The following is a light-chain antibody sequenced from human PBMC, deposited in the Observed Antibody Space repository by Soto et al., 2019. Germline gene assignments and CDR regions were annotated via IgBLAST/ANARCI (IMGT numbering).Light chain of an antibody. V-gene: IGLV2-11*01. CDR2: DVS. J-gene: IGLJ1*01. CDR3: CSYAGSYPYV. CDR1: SSDVGCYNY. Sequence: QSVLTQPRSVSGSPGQSVTISCTGTSSDVGCYNYVSWYQQHPGKAPKLMIYDVSKRPSGVPDRFSGSKSGNTASLTISGLQAEDEADYYCCSYAGSYPYVFGTRTKVTVL.